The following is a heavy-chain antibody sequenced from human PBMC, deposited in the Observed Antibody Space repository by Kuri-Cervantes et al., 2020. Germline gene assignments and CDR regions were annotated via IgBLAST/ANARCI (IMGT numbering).Heavy chain of an antibody. V-gene: IGHV3-15*01. Sequence: GGSRRLSGAASGFTFSSNYMSRVRQAPGKGLEWVGLIRNKLDGGTTDYAAPVKGRLSISRDDSKSTLSLQMISLQTEDTAIYYCTTFNDRDAFDIWGQGTMVTVSS. J-gene: IGHJ3*02. CDR2: IRNKLDGGTT. CDR3: TTFNDRDAFDI. CDR1: GFTFSSNY.